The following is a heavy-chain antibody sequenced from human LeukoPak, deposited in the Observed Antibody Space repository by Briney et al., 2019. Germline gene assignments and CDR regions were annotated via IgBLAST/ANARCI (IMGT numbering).Heavy chain of an antibody. Sequence: GSSVKVSCTASGGTFSSYAISWVRQAPGQGLEWMGGIIPIFGTANYAQKFQGRVTITADESTSTAYMELSSLRSEDTAMYYCARDRFYCSGGSCYSEYFDYWGQGTLITVSS. V-gene: IGHV1-69*01. D-gene: IGHD2-15*01. CDR2: IIPIFGTA. CDR1: GGTFSSYA. CDR3: ARDRFYCSGGSCYSEYFDY. J-gene: IGHJ4*02.